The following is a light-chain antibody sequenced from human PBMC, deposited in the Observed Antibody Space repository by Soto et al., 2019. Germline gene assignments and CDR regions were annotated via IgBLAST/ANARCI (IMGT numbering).Light chain of an antibody. CDR2: DNN. J-gene: IGLJ3*02. V-gene: IGLV1-51*01. CDR3: GTWDSALRGV. CDR1: SSNIGNNF. Sequence: QSVLTQPPSVSAAPGQKVTISCSGSSSNIGNNFVSWYQQLPGTAPKLLIYDNNKRPSGIPDRFSGSKSGTSATLAITGLQTGDEADYYCGTWDSALRGVFGGGTKVTVL.